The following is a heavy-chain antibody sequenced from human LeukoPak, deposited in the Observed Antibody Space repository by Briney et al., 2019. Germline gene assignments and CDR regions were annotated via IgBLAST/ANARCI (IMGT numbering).Heavy chain of an antibody. D-gene: IGHD3-9*01. CDR1: GFTFSSYA. CDR2: ISYDGSNK. Sequence: GGSLRLSCAASGFTFSSYAMHWVRQAPGKGLEWVAVISYDGSNKYYADSVKGRFTISRDNSKNTLYLQMNSLRAEDTAVYYCAGGGLYDILTGYYKRGLYYWGQGTLVTVSS. CDR3: AGGGLYDILTGYYKRGLYY. J-gene: IGHJ4*02. V-gene: IGHV3-30*01.